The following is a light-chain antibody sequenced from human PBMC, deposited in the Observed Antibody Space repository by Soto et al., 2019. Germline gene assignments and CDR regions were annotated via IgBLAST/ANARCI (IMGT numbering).Light chain of an antibody. J-gene: IGLJ2*01. CDR3: SSYAGSNILL. Sequence: QSALTQPPSASGSPGQSVTISCTGTSSDVGGYNYVSWYQQYPGKAPKLMIYEVTKRPSGVPDCFSASKSDNTASLTVSGLQAEDEADYYCSSYAGSNILLFGGGTKLTVL. V-gene: IGLV2-8*01. CDR2: EVT. CDR1: SSDVGGYNY.